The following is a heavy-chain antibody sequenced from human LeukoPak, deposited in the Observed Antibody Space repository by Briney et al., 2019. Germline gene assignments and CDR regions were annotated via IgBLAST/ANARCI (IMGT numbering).Heavy chain of an antibody. Sequence: GGSLRLSCAASGFTFSSYGMSWVRQAPGKGLEWVSALSGSGGSTYYADSVKGRFTISRDNAKDSLYLQMNSLRAEDTAVYYCARESPYYYDSSGYKDLDYWGQGTLVTVSS. CDR2: LSGSGGST. V-gene: IGHV3-23*01. D-gene: IGHD3-22*01. CDR3: ARESPYYYDSSGYKDLDY. J-gene: IGHJ4*02. CDR1: GFTFSSYG.